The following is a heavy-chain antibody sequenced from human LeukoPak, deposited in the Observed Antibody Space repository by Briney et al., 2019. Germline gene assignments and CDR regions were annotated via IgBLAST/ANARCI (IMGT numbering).Heavy chain of an antibody. CDR3: ARRNYDILGKNAFDI. J-gene: IGHJ3*02. D-gene: IGHD3-9*01. CDR1: GFSFSSYE. Sequence: SGGSLRLSCAASGFSFSSYEMNWVRQAPGKGLEWVSYISSSGSTIYYADSVKGRFTISRDNANNSLYLQMNSLRAEDTAVYYCARRNYDILGKNAFDIWGQGTMVTVSS. V-gene: IGHV3-48*03. CDR2: ISSSGSTI.